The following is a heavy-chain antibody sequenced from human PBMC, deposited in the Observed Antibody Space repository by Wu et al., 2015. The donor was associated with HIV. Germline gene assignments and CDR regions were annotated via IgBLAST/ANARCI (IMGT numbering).Heavy chain of an antibody. Sequence: QVQLVQSGAEVKKPGSSVKVSCKASGGTFSSYAISWVRQAPGQGLEWMGRIIPIFGTANYAQRFQGRVTITADESTSTAYMELSSLRSEDTAVYYCARDSEILYGDYGIFDPWGQGTLVTVSS. V-gene: IGHV1-69*18. D-gene: IGHD4-17*01. CDR3: ARDSEILYGDYGIFDP. CDR2: IIPIFGTA. CDR1: GGTFSSYA. J-gene: IGHJ5*02.